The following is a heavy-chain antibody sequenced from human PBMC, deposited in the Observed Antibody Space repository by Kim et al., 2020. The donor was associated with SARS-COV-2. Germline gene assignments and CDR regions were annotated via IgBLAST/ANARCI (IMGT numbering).Heavy chain of an antibody. D-gene: IGHD6-13*01. J-gene: IGHJ4*02. CDR3: AREDIAAASFDY. V-gene: IGHV4-59*01. Sequence: NYNPSLKSRVTIAVDTSKNQFSLKLSSVTAADTAVYYCAREDIAAASFDYWGQGTLVTVSS.